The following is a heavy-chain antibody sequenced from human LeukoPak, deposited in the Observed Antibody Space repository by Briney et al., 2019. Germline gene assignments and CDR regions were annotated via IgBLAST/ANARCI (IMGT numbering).Heavy chain of an antibody. CDR1: GFTFSSYA. Sequence: QAGGSLRLSCAASGFTFSSYAMHWVRQAPGKGLEWVAVISYDGSNKYYADSVKGRFTISRDNSKNTLYLQMNSLRAEDTAVYYCAPPLGYCSSTSCFDYWGQGTLVTVSS. CDR3: APPLGYCSSTSCFDY. D-gene: IGHD2-2*01. J-gene: IGHJ4*02. CDR2: ISYDGSNK. V-gene: IGHV3-30-3*01.